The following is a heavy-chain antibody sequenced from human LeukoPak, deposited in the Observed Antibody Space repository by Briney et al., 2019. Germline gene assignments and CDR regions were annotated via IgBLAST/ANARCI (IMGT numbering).Heavy chain of an antibody. Sequence: PSQTLSLTCTVSGGSISSGSYCWSWIRQPAGKGLEWIGRIYTSGSTNYNPSLKSRVTISVDTSKNQFSLELSSVTAADTAVYYCARDEYSSSSVYYYYYMDVWGKGTTVTVSS. CDR3: ARDEYSSSSVYYYYYMDV. D-gene: IGHD6-6*01. CDR1: GGSISSGSYC. CDR2: IYTSGST. J-gene: IGHJ6*03. V-gene: IGHV4-61*02.